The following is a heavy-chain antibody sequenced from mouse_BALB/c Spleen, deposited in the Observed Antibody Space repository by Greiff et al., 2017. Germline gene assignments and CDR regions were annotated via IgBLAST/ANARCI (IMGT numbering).Heavy chain of an antibody. CDR3: ARDHYYGSSCWYFDV. J-gene: IGHJ1*01. V-gene: IGHV5-4*02. Sequence: DVHLVESGGGLVKPGGSLKLSCAASGFTFSDYYMYWVRQTPEKRLEWVATISDGGSYTYYPDSVKGRFTISRDNAKNNLYLQMSSLKSEDTAMYYCARDHYYGSSCWYFDVWGAGTTVTVSS. D-gene: IGHD1-1*01. CDR1: GFTFSDYY. CDR2: ISDGGSYT.